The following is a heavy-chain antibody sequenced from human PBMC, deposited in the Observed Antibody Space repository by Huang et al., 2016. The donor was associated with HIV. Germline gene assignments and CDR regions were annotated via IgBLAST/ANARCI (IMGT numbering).Heavy chain of an antibody. D-gene: IGHD1-26*01. J-gene: IGHJ6*03. CDR1: GFSLSTSGMC. CDR3: ARTVRGSYYFYYYYVDV. Sequence: QVTLRESGPALVKPTQTLTLTCTFSGFSLSTSGMCVSWIRQPPGKALEWLARIDWNDDKYYSTSLTTRRTISKDTSKTQVVLTMTAMDPVETATYYCARTVRGSYYFYYYYVDVWGKGTTVTVSS. CDR2: IDWNDDK. V-gene: IGHV2-70*15.